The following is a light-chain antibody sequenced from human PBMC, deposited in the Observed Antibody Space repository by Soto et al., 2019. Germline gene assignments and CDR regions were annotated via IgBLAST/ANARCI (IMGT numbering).Light chain of an antibody. CDR1: QTITT. Sequence: EIVLTQSPGTLSLSPGERATLSCRASQTITTLAWYQRKPGQAPRLLIYRVSSRATGVPDRFSGSGSGTDYTLTISRLEPEDFAVYYCQQRSNWPGITLGQGTRLEIK. CDR2: RVS. CDR3: QQRSNWPGIT. J-gene: IGKJ5*01. V-gene: IGKV3D-20*02.